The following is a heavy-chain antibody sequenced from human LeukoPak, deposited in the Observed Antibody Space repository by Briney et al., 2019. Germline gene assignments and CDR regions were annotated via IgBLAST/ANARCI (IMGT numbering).Heavy chain of an antibody. Sequence: GGALRLSCAASGFTFSDSAMTWVRQVPGKGLEWVSLITSSGGNTYYADSVKGRFTISRDNSKNTLSLQMNSLRVEDTAIYYCAKDIQLSTWGLGTMVTVSA. CDR2: ITSSGGNT. D-gene: IGHD4-11*01. CDR3: AKDIQLST. CDR1: GFTFSDSA. J-gene: IGHJ3*01. V-gene: IGHV3-23*01.